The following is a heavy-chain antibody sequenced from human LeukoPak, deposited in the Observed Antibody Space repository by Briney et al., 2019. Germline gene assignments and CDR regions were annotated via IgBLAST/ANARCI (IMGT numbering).Heavy chain of an antibody. J-gene: IGHJ6*03. CDR2: ISAYNGNT. D-gene: IGHD6-19*01. CDR1: GYTFTSYG. Sequence: ASVKVSCKASGYTFTSYGISWVRQAPGQGLEWMGWISAYNGNTNYAQKLQGRVTMTTDTSTSTAYMELRSLRSDDTAVYYCARDSSGTANYYYYYYMDVWGKGTTVTVSS. CDR3: ARDSSGTANYYYYYYMDV. V-gene: IGHV1-18*01.